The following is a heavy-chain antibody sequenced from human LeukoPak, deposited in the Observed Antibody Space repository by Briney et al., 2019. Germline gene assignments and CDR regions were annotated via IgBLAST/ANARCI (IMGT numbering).Heavy chain of an antibody. CDR3: AREALAVAGPRQFDY. CDR2: INPNSGGT. D-gene: IGHD6-19*01. CDR1: GYTFTGYY. Sequence: GASVKVSCKASGYTFTGYYMHWVRQAPGQGLEWMGWINPNSGGTNYAQKFQGRVTMTRDTSISTAYMELSRLRSDDTAVYYCAREALAVAGPRQFDYWGQGTLVTVSS. V-gene: IGHV1-2*02. J-gene: IGHJ4*02.